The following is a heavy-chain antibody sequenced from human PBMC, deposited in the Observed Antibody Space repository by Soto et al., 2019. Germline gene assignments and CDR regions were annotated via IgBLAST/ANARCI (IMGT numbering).Heavy chain of an antibody. CDR2: IYYSGST. Sequence: QVQLQESGPGLVKPSQTLSLTCTVSGGSISSGGYFWSWIRQHPGKGLEWIGFIYYSGSTYYNPSLKSRVTISVDKSKNQFSLKLSSVTAADTAVDYCAREGAAPYYYYGMDVWGQGTTVTVSS. CDR3: AREGAAPYYYYGMDV. D-gene: IGHD6-6*01. CDR1: GGSISSGGYF. J-gene: IGHJ6*02. V-gene: IGHV4-31*03.